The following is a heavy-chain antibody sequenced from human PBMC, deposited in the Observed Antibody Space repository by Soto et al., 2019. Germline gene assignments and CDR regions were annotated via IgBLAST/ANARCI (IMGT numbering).Heavy chain of an antibody. V-gene: IGHV3-33*01. D-gene: IGHD2-21*01. J-gene: IGHJ4*02. CDR2: IWYDGNNK. Sequence: QVQLVESGGGVVQPGGSLRLSCAASGFTFSSYGMHWVRQPPGKGLEWVAVIWYDGNNKYYADSVKGRFTISRDNSNNTLYVQMTSLRAEDTAVYYCARGLHSLFDYWGQGTLVTVSS. CDR1: GFTFSSYG. CDR3: ARGLHSLFDY.